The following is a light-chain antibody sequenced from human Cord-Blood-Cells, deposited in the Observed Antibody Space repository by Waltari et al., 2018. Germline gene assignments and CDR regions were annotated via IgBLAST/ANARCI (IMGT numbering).Light chain of an antibody. Sequence: DIQMTQSPSSLSASVGDRVTITCRASQRISSWLAWYQQKPGKAPKLLIYDASSLESGVPSRFSGSGSGTEFTLTISSLQPDDFATYCQQYKSYSRGYTFGQGTKLEIK. CDR2: DAS. CDR1: QRISSW. CDR3: QQYKSYSRGYT. J-gene: IGKJ2*01. V-gene: IGKV1-5*01.